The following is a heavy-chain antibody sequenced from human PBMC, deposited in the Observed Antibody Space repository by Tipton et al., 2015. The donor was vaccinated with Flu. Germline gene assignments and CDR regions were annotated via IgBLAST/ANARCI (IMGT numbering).Heavy chain of an antibody. CDR3: SISLNS. J-gene: IGHJ5*02. CDR1: SFTFSSYW. CDR2: TNQGGSER. Sequence: SLRLSCTASSFTFSSYWMDWVRQAPGKGLEWVANTNQGGSERYYVDSVKGRFTIARDNAKRSLYLQLDSLRAEDTGVYYCSISLNSWGQGTLVTVSS. V-gene: IGHV3-7*01.